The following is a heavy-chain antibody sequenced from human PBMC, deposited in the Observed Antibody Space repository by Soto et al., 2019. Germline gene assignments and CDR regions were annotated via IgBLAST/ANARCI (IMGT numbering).Heavy chain of an antibody. CDR3: ARDRSCFNAISYTRYGLDV. Sequence: GSLRLSCAASGFIFSTFEMNWVRQAPGKGLEWLSYISSSGSTIYYADSVKGRFTISRDNVKNSLYLQMNSLRAEDTAVYYCARDRSCFNAISYTRYGLDVWGQGTTVTVSS. D-gene: IGHD2-8*01. J-gene: IGHJ6*02. CDR2: ISSSGSTI. CDR1: GFIFSTFE. V-gene: IGHV3-48*03.